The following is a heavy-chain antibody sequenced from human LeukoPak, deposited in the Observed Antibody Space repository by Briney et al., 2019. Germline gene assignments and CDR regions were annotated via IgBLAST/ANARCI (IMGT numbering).Heavy chain of an antibody. CDR2: IYYSGST. CDR1: GGSISSYY. J-gene: IGHJ4*02. D-gene: IGHD3-10*01. V-gene: IGHV4-59*08. CDR3: ARQRGQYYYGSGSYTFGY. Sequence: SETLSLTCTVSGGSISSYYWSWIRQPPGKGLEWIGYIYYSGSTNYNPSLKSRVTISVDTSKNQFSLKLSSVTAADTAVYYCARQRGQYYYGSGSYTFGYWGQGTLVTVSS.